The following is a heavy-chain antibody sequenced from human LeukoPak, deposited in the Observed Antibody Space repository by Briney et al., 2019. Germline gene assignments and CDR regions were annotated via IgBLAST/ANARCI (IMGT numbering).Heavy chain of an antibody. CDR1: GYTFTSYG. CDR2: ISAYNGNT. Sequence: ASVKVSCKASGYTFTSYGISWVRQAPGQGLDWMGGISAYNGNTNYAQKLQGRVTMTTDTSTSTAYMELRSLRSDDTAVYYCARMDRRTTMIVVDLDYWGQGTLVTVSS. D-gene: IGHD3-22*01. V-gene: IGHV1-18*01. J-gene: IGHJ4*02. CDR3: ARMDRRTTMIVVDLDY.